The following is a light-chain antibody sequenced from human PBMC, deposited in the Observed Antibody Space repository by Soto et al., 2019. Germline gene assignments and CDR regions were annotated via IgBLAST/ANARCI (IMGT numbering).Light chain of an antibody. CDR2: EGT. CDR3: CSYAGSSSLV. J-gene: IGLJ3*02. V-gene: IGLV2-23*01. CDR1: SSDVGNYNL. Sequence: QSALTQPASVSGSPGQSITISCTGTSSDVGNYNLVSWYQQHPGKAPKLIIYEGTKRPSGVSNRFSVSKSGNTASPTISGLQAEDEADYYCCSYAGSSSLVFGGGTKLTVL.